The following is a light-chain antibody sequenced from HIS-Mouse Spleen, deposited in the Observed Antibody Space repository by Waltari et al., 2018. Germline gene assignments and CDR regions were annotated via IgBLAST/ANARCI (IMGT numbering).Light chain of an antibody. CDR1: SSDVGGYNY. CDR3: CSYAGSNYV. CDR2: DVS. V-gene: IGLV2-11*02. Sequence: QSALTQPRSVSGSPGQSVTISCTGTSSDVGGYNYVSWYPPHPGKAPKLMIYDVSKRPSGVPDRFSGSKSGNTASLTISGLQAEDEADYYCCSYAGSNYVFGTGTKVTVL. J-gene: IGLJ1*01.